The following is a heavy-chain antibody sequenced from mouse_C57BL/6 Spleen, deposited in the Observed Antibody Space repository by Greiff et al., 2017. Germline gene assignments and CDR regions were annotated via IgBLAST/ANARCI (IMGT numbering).Heavy chain of an antibody. CDR1: GYTFTSYW. V-gene: IGHV1-55*01. CDR3: ARSYYYGRSWYFDV. CDR2: IYPGSGST. D-gene: IGHD1-1*01. J-gene: IGHJ1*03. Sequence: VQLQQSGAELVKPGASVKMSCKASGYTFTSYWITWVKQRPGQGLEWIGDIYPGSGSTNYNEKFKSKATLTVDTSSSTAYMQLSSLTSEDSAVYYCARSYYYGRSWYFDVWGTGTTVTVSS.